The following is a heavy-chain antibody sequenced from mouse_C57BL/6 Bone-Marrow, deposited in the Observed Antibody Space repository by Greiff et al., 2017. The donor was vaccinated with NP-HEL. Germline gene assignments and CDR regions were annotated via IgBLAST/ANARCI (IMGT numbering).Heavy chain of an antibody. CDR2: IWWDDDK. V-gene: IGHV8-8*01. D-gene: IGHD2-4*01. J-gene: IGHJ1*03. CDR3: ARIDLDYDYDGWDFDV. Sequence: ESGPGILQPSQTLSLTCSFSGFSLSTFGMGVGWIRQPSGKGLEWLAHIWWDDDKYYNPALKSRLTISKDTSKNQVFLKIANVDTADTATYYCARIDLDYDYDGWDFDVWGTGTTVTVSS. CDR1: GFSLSTFGMG.